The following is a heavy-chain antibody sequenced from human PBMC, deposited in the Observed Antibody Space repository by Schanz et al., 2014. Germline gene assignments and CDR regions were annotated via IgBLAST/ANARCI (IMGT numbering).Heavy chain of an antibody. V-gene: IGHV1-18*01. CDR3: ARVHIATYHYNSPGAFDI. CDR2: INAHTGNT. D-gene: IGHD3-10*01. Sequence: QLMQSGSEVRKPGASVKVSCKASGYIFGSHGMTWVRQAPGQGPELMGWINAHTGNTQYAQKFQGRVNMTRDTVTTTVHLELTRLRTDDTAIYYCARVHIATYHYNSPGAFDIWGRGTMVTVSS. CDR1: GYIFGSHG. J-gene: IGHJ3*02.